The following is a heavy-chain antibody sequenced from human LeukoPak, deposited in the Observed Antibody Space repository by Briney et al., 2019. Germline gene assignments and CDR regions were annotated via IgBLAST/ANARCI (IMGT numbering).Heavy chain of an antibody. V-gene: IGHV1-2*02. CDR1: GGTFSSYA. Sequence: GASVKVSCKASGGTFSSYAISWVRQAPGQGLEWMGWINPDTNGTNFAQKFQDRVSMTRDTSISTAYMDLSRLTSDDTAVYYCARHCSSNDCLGENFDYWGQGTLVTVSS. CDR3: ARHCSSNDCLGENFDY. CDR2: INPDTNGT. D-gene: IGHD2-2*01. J-gene: IGHJ4*02.